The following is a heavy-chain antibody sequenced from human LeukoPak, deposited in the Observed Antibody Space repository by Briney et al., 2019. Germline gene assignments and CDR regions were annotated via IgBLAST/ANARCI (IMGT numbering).Heavy chain of an antibody. CDR1: GFTLSNHW. Sequence: QSGGSLRLSWAASGFTLSNHWMTWVRQVPGRGPEWVANVNRDGSETYYLDSVKGRFTISKDNAKNSLYLQMNSLRAEDTALYHCARNNGMDVWGQGTTVIVSS. CDR3: ARNNGMDV. V-gene: IGHV3-7*03. J-gene: IGHJ6*02. CDR2: VNRDGSET.